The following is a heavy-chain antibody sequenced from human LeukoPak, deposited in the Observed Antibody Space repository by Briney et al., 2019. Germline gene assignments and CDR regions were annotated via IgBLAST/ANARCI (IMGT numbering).Heavy chain of an antibody. Sequence: SETLSLTCAVYGGSFSGYYWSWIRQPPGKGLEWIGEINHSGSTNYNPSLKSRVTISVDTSKNQFSLKLSSVTAADTAMYYCVRLSVVSPHRYFDLWGRGTLVTVSS. CDR2: INHSGST. J-gene: IGHJ2*01. D-gene: IGHD4-23*01. CDR1: GGSFSGYY. CDR3: VRLSVVSPHRYFDL. V-gene: IGHV4-34*01.